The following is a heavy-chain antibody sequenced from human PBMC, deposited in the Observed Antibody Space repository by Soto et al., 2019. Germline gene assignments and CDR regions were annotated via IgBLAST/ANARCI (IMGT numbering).Heavy chain of an antibody. CDR1: GYTFTSYD. V-gene: IGHV1-8*01. Sequence: QVQLVQSGAEVKKPGASVKVSCKASGYTFTSYDINWVRQATGQGLEWMGWMNPNSGNTGYAQKFQGRVTKTRNTTIGTAYQELSSPTSEDTAAYYCARWPNITIFGVVITGNYYGMAVWGQGTTVTVS. CDR2: MNPNSGNT. J-gene: IGHJ6*02. D-gene: IGHD3-3*01. CDR3: ARWPNITIFGVVITGNYYGMAV.